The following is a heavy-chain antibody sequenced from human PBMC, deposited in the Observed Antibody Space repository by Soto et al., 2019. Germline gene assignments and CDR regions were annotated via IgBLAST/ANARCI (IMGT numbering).Heavy chain of an antibody. CDR3: ARARKGYYDSSGYFDY. D-gene: IGHD3-22*01. J-gene: IGHJ4*02. V-gene: IGHV4-30-2*01. CDR2: IYHSGST. CDR1: GGSISSGGYS. Sequence: SETRSLTCAVSGGSISSGGYSWSWIRQPPGKGLEWIGYIYHSGSTYYNPSLKSRVTISVDRSKNQFSLKLSSVTAADTAVYYCARARKGYYDSSGYFDYWGQGTLVT.